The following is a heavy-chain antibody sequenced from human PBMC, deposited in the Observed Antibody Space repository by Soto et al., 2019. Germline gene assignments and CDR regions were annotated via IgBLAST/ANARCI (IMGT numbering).Heavy chain of an antibody. Sequence: SVKVSCKASGGTFSSYAISWVRHAPGQGLEWMGGIIPIFGTANYAQKFQGRVTITADESTSTAYMELSSLRSEDTAVYYCSAGALDYYGMDVWGQGTTVTVSS. CDR3: SAGALDYYGMDV. CDR2: IIPIFGTA. D-gene: IGHD3-16*02. J-gene: IGHJ6*02. V-gene: IGHV1-69*13. CDR1: GGTFSSYA.